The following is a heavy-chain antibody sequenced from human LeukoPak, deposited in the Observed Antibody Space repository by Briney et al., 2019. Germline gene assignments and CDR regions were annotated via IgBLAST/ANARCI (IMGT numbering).Heavy chain of an antibody. D-gene: IGHD6-13*01. J-gene: IGHJ4*02. CDR2: INPNSGGT. V-gene: IGHV1-2*02. CDR3: ARDPDSSSWYEVDY. CDR1: GGTFSSYA. Sequence: ASVKVSCKASGGTFSSYAISWVRQAPGQGLEWMGWINPNSGGTNYAQKFQGRVTMTRDTSISTAYMELSRLRSDDTAVYYCARDPDSSSWYEVDYWGQGTLVTVSS.